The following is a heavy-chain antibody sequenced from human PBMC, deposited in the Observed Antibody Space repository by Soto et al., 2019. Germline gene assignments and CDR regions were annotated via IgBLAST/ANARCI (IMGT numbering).Heavy chain of an antibody. CDR3: ARVLGYCSSTSCYATYWYFDL. J-gene: IGHJ2*01. CDR1: GGSISSGGYY. V-gene: IGHV4-31*03. Sequence: QVQLQESGPGLVKPSQTLSLTCTVSGGSISSGGYYWSWIRQHPGKGLEWIGYIYYSGSTYYNPSLKSRGTISVDTSKNQFSLKLSSVTAADTAVYYCARVLGYCSSTSCYATYWYFDLWGRGTLVTVSS. D-gene: IGHD2-2*01. CDR2: IYYSGST.